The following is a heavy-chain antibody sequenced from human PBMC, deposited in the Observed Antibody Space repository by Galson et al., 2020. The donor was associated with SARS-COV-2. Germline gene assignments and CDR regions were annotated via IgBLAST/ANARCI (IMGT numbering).Heavy chain of an antibody. CDR1: GFTFSSYG. V-gene: IGHV3-30*18. Sequence: GGSLRLSCAASGFTFSSYGMHWVRQAPGKVLEWVAVISYDGSNKYYADSVKGRFTISRDNSKNTLYLQMNSLRAEDTAVYYCAKGLGPYLWLTYFDYWGQGTLVTVSS. CDR3: AKGLGPYLWLTYFDY. D-gene: IGHD3-10*01. CDR2: ISYDGSNK. J-gene: IGHJ4*02.